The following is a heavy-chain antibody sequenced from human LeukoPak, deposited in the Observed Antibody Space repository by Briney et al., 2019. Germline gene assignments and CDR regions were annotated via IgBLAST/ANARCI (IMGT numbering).Heavy chain of an antibody. CDR3: ARAEWELSFDY. CDR2: ISVYNVNT. D-gene: IGHD1-26*01. J-gene: IGHJ4*02. V-gene: IGHV1-18*01. Sequence: ASVKVSCVTSGYTFTDYGISWVRQAPGQGLEWLGWISVYNVNTNYAKKFQGRVTMTRDTSTTTVYMELRSLRSDDTAVYYCARAEWELSFDYWGQGTLVTVSS. CDR1: GYTFTDYG.